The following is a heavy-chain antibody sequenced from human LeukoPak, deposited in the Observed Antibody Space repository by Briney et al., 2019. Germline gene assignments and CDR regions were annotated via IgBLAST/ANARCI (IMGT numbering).Heavy chain of an antibody. CDR2: IYYSGST. Sequence: PSETLSLTCTVSGGSISSSSYYWGWIRQPPGKGLEWIGSIYYSGSTYYNPSLKSRVTISVDTSKNQFSLKLSSVTAADTAVYYCARVGMVRGRVVWFDPWGQGTLVTVSS. CDR1: GGSISSSSYY. D-gene: IGHD3-10*01. V-gene: IGHV4-39*07. J-gene: IGHJ5*02. CDR3: ARVGMVRGRVVWFDP.